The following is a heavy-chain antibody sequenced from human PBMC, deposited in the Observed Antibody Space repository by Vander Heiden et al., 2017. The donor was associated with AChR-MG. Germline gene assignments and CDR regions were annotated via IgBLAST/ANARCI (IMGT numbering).Heavy chain of an antibody. CDR2: INHSGST. CDR1: GGSFSGYY. V-gene: IGHV4-34*01. J-gene: IGHJ4*01. D-gene: IGHD3-9*01. Sequence: QVQLQQWGAGLLKPSETLSPTCAVYGGSFSGYYWSWIRQPPGKGLEWIGEINHSGSTNYNPSLKSRVTISVDTSKNQFSLKLSSVTAADTAVYYCARGLLRYCDWLLPPAGGWGHVTLVTVSS. CDR3: ARGLLRYCDWLLPPAGG.